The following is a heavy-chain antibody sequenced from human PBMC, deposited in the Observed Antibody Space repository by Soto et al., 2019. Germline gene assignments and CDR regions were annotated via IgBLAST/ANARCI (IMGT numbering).Heavy chain of an antibody. Sequence: QVQLQESGPGLVKPSQTLSLTCTVSGGSISSGGYYWSWIRQHPGKGLEWIGYIYYSGSTYYNPSLKSRFTISVDTSKNQFSLKLSSVTAADTAVYYCARGTYYDSSGYYNFDYWGQGTLVTVSS. CDR1: GGSISSGGYY. V-gene: IGHV4-31*03. CDR2: IYYSGST. CDR3: ARGTYYDSSGYYNFDY. J-gene: IGHJ4*02. D-gene: IGHD3-22*01.